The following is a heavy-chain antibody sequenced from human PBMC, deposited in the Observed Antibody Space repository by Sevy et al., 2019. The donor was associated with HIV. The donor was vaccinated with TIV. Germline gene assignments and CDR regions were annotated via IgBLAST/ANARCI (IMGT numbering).Heavy chain of an antibody. CDR3: ARDRARGYCSSTSCYGPIYFDY. CDR1: GGTFSSYA. D-gene: IGHD2-2*01. Sequence: ASVKVSCKASGGTFSSYAISWVRQAPGQGLEWMGGIIPIFGTANYAQKFQRRVTITADESTSTAYMELSSLRSEDTAVYYCARDRARGYCSSTSCYGPIYFDYWGQGTLVTVSS. CDR2: IIPIFGTA. J-gene: IGHJ4*02. V-gene: IGHV1-69*13.